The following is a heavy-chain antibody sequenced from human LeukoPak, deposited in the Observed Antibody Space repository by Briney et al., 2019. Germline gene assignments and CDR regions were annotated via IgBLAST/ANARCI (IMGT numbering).Heavy chain of an antibody. CDR1: GFTVSSNY. Sequence: PGGSLRLSCAVSGFTVSSNYMSWVRQAPGKGLEWVSAISGSGGSTYYADSVKGRFTISRANSKNTLYLQMNSLRAEDTAVYYCAKAPPYKKYFDYWGQGTLVTVSS. CDR3: AKAPPYKKYFDY. V-gene: IGHV3-23*01. CDR2: ISGSGGST. D-gene: IGHD1-1*01. J-gene: IGHJ4*02.